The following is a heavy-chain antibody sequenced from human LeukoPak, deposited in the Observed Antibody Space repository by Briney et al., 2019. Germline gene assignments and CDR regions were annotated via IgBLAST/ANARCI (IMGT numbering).Heavy chain of an antibody. CDR2: ISAYNVNT. CDR1: GYTFTSYG. V-gene: IGHV1-18*01. CDR3: GRDRGDYDWYFDL. D-gene: IGHD4-17*01. J-gene: IGHJ2*01. Sequence: GASVTVSFKSSGYTFTSYGISWVRQAPAQGLEWMGWISAYNVNTNYAKKLQGRVTMTTDTSTRTAFSETRSLRSADTAVYYYGRDRGDYDWYFDLWGRGTLVTVSS.